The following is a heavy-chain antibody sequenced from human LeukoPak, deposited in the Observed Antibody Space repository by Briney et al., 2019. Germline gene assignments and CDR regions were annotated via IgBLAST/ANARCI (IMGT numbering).Heavy chain of an antibody. CDR1: GGTFSSYG. V-gene: IGHV1-69*06. CDR2: IIPNFGKA. D-gene: IGHD5-12*01. J-gene: IGHJ4*02. CDR3: ARGRYSGYDRGYYFDY. Sequence: ASVKVSCKASGGTFSSYGISWVRQAPGQGLEWMGGIIPNFGKANYAQKFQGRVTITADKSTSTAYMELSSLRSEDTAVYYCARGRYSGYDRGYYFDYWGQGTLVTVSS.